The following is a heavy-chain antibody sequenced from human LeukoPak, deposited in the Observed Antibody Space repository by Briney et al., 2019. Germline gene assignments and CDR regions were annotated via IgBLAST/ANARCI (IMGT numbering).Heavy chain of an antibody. J-gene: IGHJ4*02. V-gene: IGHV3-7*01. CDR2: IKEDESAK. D-gene: IGHD1-26*01. Sequence: PGGSLRLSCAAPGFTFSTYWMAWVRQAPGKGLEWVANIKEDESAKHQADSVKGRFTISRDNAQNSVYLQMSSLRGEDTAVYYCARDVGGSLDYWGQGTLVTVSS. CDR1: GFTFSTYW. CDR3: ARDVGGSLDY.